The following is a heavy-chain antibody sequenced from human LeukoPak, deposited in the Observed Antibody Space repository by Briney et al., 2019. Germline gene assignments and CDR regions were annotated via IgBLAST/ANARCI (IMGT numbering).Heavy chain of an antibody. Sequence: ASVKVSCKASGYTFTGYYMHWVRQAPGQGLEWMGWINPNSGGTNYAQKFQGRVTMTRDTSISTAYMELSRLRSDDTAVYYCARESKARPRGGYFPWGQGTLVTVSS. J-gene: IGHJ5*02. CDR2: INPNSGGT. D-gene: IGHD1-26*01. CDR3: ARESKARPRGGYFP. V-gene: IGHV1-2*02. CDR1: GYTFTGYY.